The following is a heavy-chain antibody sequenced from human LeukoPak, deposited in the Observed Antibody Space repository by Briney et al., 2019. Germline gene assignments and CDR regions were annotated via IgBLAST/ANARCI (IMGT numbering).Heavy chain of an antibody. CDR2: IKQDGSEK. J-gene: IGHJ4*02. D-gene: IGHD6-19*01. V-gene: IGHV3-7*01. CDR1: GFTFSNAW. Sequence: GGSLRLSCAASGFTFSNAWMSWVRQAPGKGLEGVANIKQDGSEKYYADSVKGRFTISRDNAKNSLYLQMNSLRAEDTAVYYCAMSSGWYVLDYWGQGTLVTVSS. CDR3: AMSSGWYVLDY.